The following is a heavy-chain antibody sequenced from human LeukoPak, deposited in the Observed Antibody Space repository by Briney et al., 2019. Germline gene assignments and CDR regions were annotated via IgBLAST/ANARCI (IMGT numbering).Heavy chain of an antibody. CDR2: ISAYNGNT. CDR1: GYTFTSYG. J-gene: IGHJ4*02. D-gene: IGHD2-2*01. Sequence: ASVKVSCKASGYTFTSYGSSWVRQAPGQGLEWMGWISAYNGNTNYAQKLQGRVTMTTDTSTSTAYMELRSLRSDDTAVYYCARDRDIVVVPAAIVHFDYWGQGTLVTVSS. CDR3: ARDRDIVVVPAAIVHFDY. V-gene: IGHV1-18*01.